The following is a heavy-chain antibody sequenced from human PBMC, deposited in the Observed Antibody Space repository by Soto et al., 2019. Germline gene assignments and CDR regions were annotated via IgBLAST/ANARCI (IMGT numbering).Heavy chain of an antibody. CDR3: ARDSVTAAGSNWFDP. Sequence: PSETLSLTCTVSGGSISSGDYYWSWIRQPPGKGLEWIGYIYYSGSTYYNPSLKSRVTISVDTSKNQFSLKLSSVTAADTAVYYCARDSVTAAGSNWFDPWGQGTLVTVSS. CDR2: IYYSGST. V-gene: IGHV4-30-4*01. D-gene: IGHD6-13*01. CDR1: GGSISSGDYY. J-gene: IGHJ5*02.